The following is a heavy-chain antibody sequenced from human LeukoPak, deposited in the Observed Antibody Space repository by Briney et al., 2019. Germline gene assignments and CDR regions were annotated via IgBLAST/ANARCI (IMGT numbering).Heavy chain of an antibody. Sequence: APVTVSSTASVYTFTIYGISWGRQAPGQGREGMGWMSAYNGKTNYAQKLQGRGTMTTDPSTSTAYMELRRLTSDDTPVYYCARDNWNDDVGYYGMDVWGQATTVTVSS. CDR1: VYTFTIYG. V-gene: IGHV1-18*01. J-gene: IGHJ6*02. D-gene: IGHD1-1*01. CDR3: ARDNWNDDVGYYGMDV. CDR2: MSAYNGKT.